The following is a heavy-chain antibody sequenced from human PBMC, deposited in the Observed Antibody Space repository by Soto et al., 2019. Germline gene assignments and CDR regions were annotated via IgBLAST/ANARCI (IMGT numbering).Heavy chain of an antibody. J-gene: IGHJ3*02. Sequence: PSETVSLTCTVSGGSISSSSYYWGWIRQPPGKGLEWIGSIYYSGSTYYNPSLKSRVTISVDTSKNQFSLKLSSVTAADTAAYYCAATNPTILEVTTFRDAFDIWGQGTMVTVSS. CDR2: IYYSGST. CDR1: GGSISSSSYY. D-gene: IGHD4-17*01. V-gene: IGHV4-39*01. CDR3: AATNPTILEVTTFRDAFDI.